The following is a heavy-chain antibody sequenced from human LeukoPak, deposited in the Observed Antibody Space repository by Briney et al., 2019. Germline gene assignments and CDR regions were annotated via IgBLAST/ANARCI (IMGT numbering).Heavy chain of an antibody. D-gene: IGHD3-9*01. J-gene: IGHJ4*02. Sequence: GSLRLSCAASGFTLSSYSMNWVRPAPGEGREWGSSISSSSSYIYYADSVKGRFTISRDNAKNSLYLQMNSLRAEDTAVYYCARDYHYDILTGYLDYWGQGTLVTVSS. CDR3: ARDYHYDILTGYLDY. CDR1: GFTLSSYS. CDR2: ISSSSSYI. V-gene: IGHV3-21*01.